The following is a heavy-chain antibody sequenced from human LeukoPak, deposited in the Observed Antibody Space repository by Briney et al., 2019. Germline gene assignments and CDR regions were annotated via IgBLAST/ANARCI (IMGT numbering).Heavy chain of an antibody. D-gene: IGHD2-8*01. J-gene: IGHJ4*01. CDR1: GGSISSSNW. Sequence: SGTLSLTCAVSGGSISSSNWWSWVRQPPGKGLEWIGEIYHSGSTNYNPSLKSRVTISVDKSKNQFSLKLSSVTAADTAVYYCARVSSCTNGVCPIEGYYWSQGTLVTVSS. V-gene: IGHV4-4*02. CDR2: IYHSGST. CDR3: ARVSSCTNGVCPIEGYY.